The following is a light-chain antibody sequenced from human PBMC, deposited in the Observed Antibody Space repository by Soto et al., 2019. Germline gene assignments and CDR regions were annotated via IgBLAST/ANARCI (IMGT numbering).Light chain of an antibody. J-gene: IGKJ1*01. Sequence: EIVLTQSPGTLSLSPGERATLSCRASQSVSFSYLAWYQQKPGQAPRLLIYGASSRATGLPDRFSGSGSGTDFTLTISRLEPEEFAVYYCQQYGSSPPWTFGQGTKVEIK. CDR3: QQYGSSPPWT. CDR2: GAS. V-gene: IGKV3-20*01. CDR1: QSVSFSY.